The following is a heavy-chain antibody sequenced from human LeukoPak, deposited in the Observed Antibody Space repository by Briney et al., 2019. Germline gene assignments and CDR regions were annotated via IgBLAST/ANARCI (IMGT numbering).Heavy chain of an antibody. CDR3: AKDDYDSSGYYSRFDY. CDR2: IRYDGSNN. CDR1: GFTFSSYG. J-gene: IGHJ4*02. D-gene: IGHD3-22*01. Sequence: PGGSLRLSCAASGFTFSSYGMHWVRQAPSKGLVWVAFIRYDGSNNSYADSVKGRFTISRDNSKNTRYLQMNSLRAEDTAVYYCAKDDYDSSGYYSRFDYWGQGTLVTVSS. V-gene: IGHV3-30*02.